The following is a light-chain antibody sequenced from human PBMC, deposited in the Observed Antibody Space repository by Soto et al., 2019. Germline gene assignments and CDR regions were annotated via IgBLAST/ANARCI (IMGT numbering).Light chain of an antibody. CDR3: QSYDSSLSGSV. Sequence: QSVLTQPPSVSGAPGQRVTISCTGRSSNIGAGYDVHWYQQLPGTATKLLIYGNSNRPSGVPDRFPGSKSGTSASLAITGLQAEDEADYYCQSYDSSLSGSVFGGGTKLTVL. CDR1: SSNIGAGYD. V-gene: IGLV1-40*01. J-gene: IGLJ2*01. CDR2: GNS.